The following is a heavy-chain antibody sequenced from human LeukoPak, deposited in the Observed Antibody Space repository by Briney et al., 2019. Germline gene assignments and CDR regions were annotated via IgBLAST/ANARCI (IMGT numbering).Heavy chain of an antibody. V-gene: IGHV3-23*01. Sequence: GGSLRLSCAASGFTFSRYGMSWVRQAPGKGLEWVSAISGSGGSTYYADSVKGRFTISRDNSKNTLYLQMNSLRAEDAAVYHCAKEIYYDSTGPQYWGQGTLVTVSS. CDR2: ISGSGGST. J-gene: IGHJ4*02. CDR1: GFTFSRYG. CDR3: AKEIYYDSTGPQY. D-gene: IGHD3-22*01.